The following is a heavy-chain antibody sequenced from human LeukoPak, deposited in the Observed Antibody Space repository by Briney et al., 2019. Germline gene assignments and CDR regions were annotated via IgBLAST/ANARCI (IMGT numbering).Heavy chain of an antibody. CDR3: ARGSRSPSGTYHYYFDY. CDR2: ISSSSSTI. CDR1: GFTFSSYS. Sequence: PGGSLRLSCAASGFTFSSYSMNWVRQAPGKGLEWVSYISSSSSTIYYADSVKGRFTISRDNSKNTLYLQMNSLRAEDTAVYYCARGSRSPSGTYHYYFDYWGQGTLVTVSS. J-gene: IGHJ4*02. D-gene: IGHD1-26*01. V-gene: IGHV3-48*01.